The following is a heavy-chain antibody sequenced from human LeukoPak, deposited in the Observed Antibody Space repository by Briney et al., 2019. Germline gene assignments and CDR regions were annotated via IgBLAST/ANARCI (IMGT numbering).Heavy chain of an antibody. CDR2: ISNSGSII. D-gene: IGHD6-13*01. CDR3: ARVPGSSWYENAFDI. V-gene: IGHV3-11*04. Sequence: GGSLRLSCAASGLTFSDYYMSWMRQAPGKGLEWVSYISNSGSIISYADSVKGRFTISRDNGKNSLYLQMNSLRAEDTAVYYCARVPGSSWYENAFDIWGQGTMVTVSS. J-gene: IGHJ3*02. CDR1: GLTFSDYY.